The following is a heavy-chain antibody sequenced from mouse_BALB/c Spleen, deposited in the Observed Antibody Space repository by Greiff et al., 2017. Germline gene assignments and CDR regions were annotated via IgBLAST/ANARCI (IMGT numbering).Heavy chain of an antibody. D-gene: IGHD2-12*01. J-gene: IGHJ4*01. CDR3: AREGLLRRAMDY. V-gene: IGHV5-6-5*01. Sequence: EVQVVESGGGLVKPGGSLKLSCAASGFTFSSYAMSWVRQTPEKRLEWVASISSGGSTYYPDSVKGRFTISRDNARNILYLQMSSLRSEDTAMYYCAREGLLRRAMDYWGQGTSVTVSS. CDR2: ISSGGST. CDR1: GFTFSSYA.